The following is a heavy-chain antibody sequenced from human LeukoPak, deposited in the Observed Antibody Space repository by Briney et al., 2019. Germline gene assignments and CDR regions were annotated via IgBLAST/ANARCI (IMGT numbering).Heavy chain of an antibody. CDR2: INPSVGGT. V-gene: IGHV1-46*03. Sequence: ASVKVSCKAFGYGFTSYYIHWVRQAPGQGLEWMGIINPSVGGTTYARKFQGRVTMTRDTSTSTVYMELSSLRSEDTAVYYCARHGSGRYYPAEGRVDYWGQGTPVTVSS. D-gene: IGHD3-10*01. CDR1: GYGFTSYY. J-gene: IGHJ4*02. CDR3: ARHGSGRYYPAEGRVDY.